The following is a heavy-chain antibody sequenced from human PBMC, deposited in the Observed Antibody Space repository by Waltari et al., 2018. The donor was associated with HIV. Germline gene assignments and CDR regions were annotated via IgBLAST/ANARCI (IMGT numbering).Heavy chain of an antibody. CDR3: ARHERDLEWLLNWFDP. J-gene: IGHJ5*02. CDR2: IYYSGSA. Sequence: QLRLQESGPGLVKPSETLSLTCTVSGDSISSGSYSWAWFRQPPGKGLEWIGSIYYSGSAYYNPSLKSRVTISVDTSRNQFSLKLGSVTAADTAVYYCARHERDLEWLLNWFDPWGQGTLVTVSS. CDR1: GDSISSGSYS. V-gene: IGHV4-39*01. D-gene: IGHD3-3*01.